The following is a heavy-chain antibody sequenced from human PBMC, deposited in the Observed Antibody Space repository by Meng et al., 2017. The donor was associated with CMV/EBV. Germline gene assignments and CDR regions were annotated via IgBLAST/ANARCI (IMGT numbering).Heavy chain of an antibody. CDR1: GFSLSTSGMC. Sequence: SGPTLVKPIQTLTLTCTFSGFSLSTSGMCVSWVRQPPGKALEWLALIDWDDDKYYSTSLKTRLTISKDTYKNKVVLTMTNMDPVDTATYYCARIHSNYGPYGMDVWGQGTTVTVSS. CDR2: IDWDDDK. CDR3: ARIHSNYGPYGMDV. J-gene: IGHJ6*02. V-gene: IGHV2-70*20. D-gene: IGHD4-11*01.